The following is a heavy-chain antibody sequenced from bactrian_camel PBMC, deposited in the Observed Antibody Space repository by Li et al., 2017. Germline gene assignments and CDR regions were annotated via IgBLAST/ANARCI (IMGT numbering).Heavy chain of an antibody. Sequence: QLVESGGGSVQAGESLKLSCAASRYTYSRGCMGWLRQAPGKEREAVVTTYSGAGGTYYADSVEGRFTISKDNTENILFLQMNSLKPDDTAMYYCAAGLATSLCWFWLLGPGDPGHRL. CDR2: TYSGAGGT. CDR1: RYTYSRGC. CDR3: AAGLATSLCWFWL. J-gene: IGHJ6*01. V-gene: IGHV3S28*01. D-gene: IGHD1*01.